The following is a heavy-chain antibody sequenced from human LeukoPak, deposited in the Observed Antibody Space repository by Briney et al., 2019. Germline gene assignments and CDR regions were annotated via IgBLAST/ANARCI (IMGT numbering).Heavy chain of an antibody. CDR1: GDSISSGSYY. Sequence: SETLSLTCTVSGDSISSGSYYWGWIRQPPGKGLEWIGSIYYSGSTYYNPSLKSRVTISVDTSKNQFSLKLSSVTAADTAVYYCAKSNGYGLIDYWGQGTLVTVSS. D-gene: IGHD5-12*01. CDR3: AKSNGYGLIDY. V-gene: IGHV4-39*07. J-gene: IGHJ4*02. CDR2: IYYSGST.